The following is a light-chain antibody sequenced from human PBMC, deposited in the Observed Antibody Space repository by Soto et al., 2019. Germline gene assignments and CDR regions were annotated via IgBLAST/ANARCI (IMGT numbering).Light chain of an antibody. CDR1: TSNIGSNP. CDR2: GNN. V-gene: IGLV1-44*01. J-gene: IGLJ7*01. Sequence: QSALAQPPSASGTPGQSVIFSCSGSTSNIGSNPVTWYQQLPGTAPKLVIYGNNQRPSGVPDRFSGSKSGTSASLAISGLQSEDEADYYCAAWDDNLDAAVFGGGTKLTVL. CDR3: AAWDDNLDAAV.